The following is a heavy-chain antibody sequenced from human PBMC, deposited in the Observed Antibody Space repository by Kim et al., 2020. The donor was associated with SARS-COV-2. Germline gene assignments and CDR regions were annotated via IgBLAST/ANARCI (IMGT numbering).Heavy chain of an antibody. V-gene: IGHV4-39*01. D-gene: IGHD6-13*01. Sequence: YYTPALKSRVTMSVDRSKNQFSLNLSSVTAADTAVYYCTRRAAAPAVYFDPWGQGIPVTVSS. J-gene: IGHJ5*02. CDR3: TRRAAAPAVYFDP.